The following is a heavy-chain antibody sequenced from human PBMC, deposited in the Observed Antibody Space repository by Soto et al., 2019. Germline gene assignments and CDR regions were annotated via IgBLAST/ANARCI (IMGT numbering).Heavy chain of an antibody. Sequence: GASVKVSCKASGYTFTSYAMHWVLQAPGQRLEWMGWINAGNGNTKYSQKFQGRVTITTDTSASTAYMELSSLRSEDTAVYYCARDGAVAGDSNFDYWGQGTLVTVSS. CDR2: INAGNGNT. CDR3: ARDGAVAGDSNFDY. D-gene: IGHD6-19*01. J-gene: IGHJ4*02. V-gene: IGHV1-3*01. CDR1: GYTFTSYA.